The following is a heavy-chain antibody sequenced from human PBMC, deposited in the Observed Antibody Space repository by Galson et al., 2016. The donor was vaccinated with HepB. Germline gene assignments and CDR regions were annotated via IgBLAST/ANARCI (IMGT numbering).Heavy chain of an antibody. CDR3: ARHGGVGAAYWFDP. D-gene: IGHD1-26*01. J-gene: IGHJ5*02. Sequence: SETLSLTCTVSGGSIGTSTYYWGWIRQPPGKGLEWIGSLFYSGSTYYTPSLKSRVTISVDTSKNQFSLKLYSVTAADTAIYFCARHGGVGAAYWFDPWGQGPLVTVSS. CDR2: LFYSGST. V-gene: IGHV4-39*01. CDR1: GGSIGTSTYY.